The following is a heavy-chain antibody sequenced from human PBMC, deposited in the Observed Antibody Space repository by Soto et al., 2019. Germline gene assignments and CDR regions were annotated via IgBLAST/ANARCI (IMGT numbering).Heavy chain of an antibody. CDR2: FRSGGDDDTT. CDR3: AKKVNSGSGSQFFDY. V-gene: IGHV3-23*01. D-gene: IGHD3-10*01. J-gene: IGHJ4*02. CDR1: GFTFSSYS. Sequence: GGSLRLSCAASGFTFSSYSMSWVRQAPGKGLEWVSGFRSGGDDDTTYYADSVRGRFTISRDNSKNTLFLQMNSLRAEDTAIYYCAKKVNSGSGSQFFDYWGQGTLVTVS.